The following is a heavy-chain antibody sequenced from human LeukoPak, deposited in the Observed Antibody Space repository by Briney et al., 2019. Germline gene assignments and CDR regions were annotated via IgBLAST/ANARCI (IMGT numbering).Heavy chain of an antibody. J-gene: IGHJ6*02. CDR2: ISYDGSNK. V-gene: IGHV3-30-3*01. D-gene: IGHD6-19*01. CDR1: GFTFSSYA. Sequence: GGSLRLSCAASGFTFSSYAMHWVRQAPGKGLEWVAVISYDGSNKYYADSVKGRFTISRDNSKNTLYLQMNSLRAEDTAVYYCARAGDSSGWYRYYYGMDVRGQGTTVTVSS. CDR3: ARAGDSSGWYRYYYGMDV.